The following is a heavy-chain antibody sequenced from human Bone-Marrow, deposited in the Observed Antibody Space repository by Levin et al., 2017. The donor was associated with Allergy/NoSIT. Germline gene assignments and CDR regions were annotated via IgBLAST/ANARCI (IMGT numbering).Heavy chain of an antibody. J-gene: IGHJ4*02. V-gene: IGHV3-48*01. Sequence: SGGSLRLSCAASGFIFSDYSMNWVRQAPGQGLEWVSFISRSSSPIYYADSVKGRFTISRDTARSSLYLHMTSLRAEDTGVYYCARAALFGVVDYWGQGTLVSVSS. CDR3: ARAALFGVVDY. CDR1: GFIFSDYS. D-gene: IGHD3-3*01. CDR2: ISRSSSPI.